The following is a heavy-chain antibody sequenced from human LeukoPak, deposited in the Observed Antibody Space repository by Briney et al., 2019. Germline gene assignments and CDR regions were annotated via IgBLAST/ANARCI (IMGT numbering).Heavy chain of an antibody. CDR1: GYSISIGFY. V-gene: IGHV4-38-2*02. CDR3: ARDNWNSGYMDV. Sequence: SETLSLTCNVSGYSISIGFYWGWIRQPPGKGLEWIGSMYHSGNTYYNPSLKSRVSVSVDTSKNQFSLKLSSVTAPDTAMYYCARDNWNSGYMDVWGKGTTVTVSS. J-gene: IGHJ6*03. D-gene: IGHD1-7*01. CDR2: MYHSGNT.